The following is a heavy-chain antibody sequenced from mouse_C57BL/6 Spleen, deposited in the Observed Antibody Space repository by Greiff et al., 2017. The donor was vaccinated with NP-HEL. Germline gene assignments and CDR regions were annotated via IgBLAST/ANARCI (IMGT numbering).Heavy chain of an antibody. CDR2: IDPADGAT. Sequence: EVQLQQSGAELVRPGASVKLSCTASGFNIKDYYMHWVKQRPEQGLEWIGRIDPADGATEYAPKFQGKATMTADPSSNTAYLQLSSLTSEDTAVYYCTTRDYGSSPWYFDVWGTGTTVTVSS. CDR3: TTRDYGSSPWYFDV. V-gene: IGHV14-1*01. D-gene: IGHD1-1*01. J-gene: IGHJ1*03. CDR1: GFNIKDYY.